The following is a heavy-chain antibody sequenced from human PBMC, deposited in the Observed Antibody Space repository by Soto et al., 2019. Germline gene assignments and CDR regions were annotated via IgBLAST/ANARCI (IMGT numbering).Heavy chain of an antibody. CDR2: ISVYNGNT. V-gene: IGHV1-18*01. CDR1: DYTFTSYG. CDR3: ARSGSSWNLREFDY. Sequence: ASVKVSCKASDYTFTSYGIIWVRQAPGQGLEWIGWISVYNGNTNYAQKFRSRVTMTTDMSTTTAYMEMRSLRSDDTAVYYCARSGSSWNLREFDYWGQGTLVTVSS. D-gene: IGHD6-13*01. J-gene: IGHJ4*02.